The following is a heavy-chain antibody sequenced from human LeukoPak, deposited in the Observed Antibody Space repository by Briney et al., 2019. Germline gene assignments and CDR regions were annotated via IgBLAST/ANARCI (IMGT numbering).Heavy chain of an antibody. CDR2: ISYSGNA. J-gene: IGHJ4*02. V-gene: IGHV4-39*01. Sequence: SETLSLTCTVSGASIITTNYYWGWIRQPPGKGLEWIGSISYSGNAYYNPSLRSRLSISMDASKNQFSLKVRSVTAPDTAVYYCARNLGQTWGTVTTDLWYFDHWGQGTLVPVSS. D-gene: IGHD4-11*01. CDR3: ARNLGQTWGTVTTDLWYFDH. CDR1: GASIITTNYY.